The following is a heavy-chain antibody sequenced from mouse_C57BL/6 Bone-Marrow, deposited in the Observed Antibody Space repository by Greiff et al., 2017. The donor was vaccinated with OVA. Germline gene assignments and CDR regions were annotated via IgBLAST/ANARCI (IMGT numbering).Heavy chain of an antibody. J-gene: IGHJ2*01. D-gene: IGHD1-1*01. CDR2: IDPSDSYT. V-gene: IGHV1-50*01. CDR3: ARLGYYGSSFDY. CDR1: GYTFTSYW. Sequence: QVQLQQSGAELVKPGASVKLSCKASGYTFTSYWMQWVKQRPGQGLEWIGEIDPSDSYTNYNQKFKGKATLTVDTSSSTAYMQLSSLTSEDSAVYYCARLGYYGSSFDYWGQGTTLTVSS.